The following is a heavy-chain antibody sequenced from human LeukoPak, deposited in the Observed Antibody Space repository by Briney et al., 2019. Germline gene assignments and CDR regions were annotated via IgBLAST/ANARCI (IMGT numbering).Heavy chain of an antibody. CDR1: GYTFATYF. V-gene: IGHV1-2*02. Sequence: ASVKVSCKTSGYTFATYFMHWVRQAPGQGLEWMGYIKPNSGITNCAQKFRGRVTMTWDTSISTAYIELSGLTSDDTAIYYCARPTYCGSDCYFNFDYWGQGTPVTVSS. CDR3: ARPTYCGSDCYFNFDY. J-gene: IGHJ4*02. D-gene: IGHD2-21*02. CDR2: IKPNSGIT.